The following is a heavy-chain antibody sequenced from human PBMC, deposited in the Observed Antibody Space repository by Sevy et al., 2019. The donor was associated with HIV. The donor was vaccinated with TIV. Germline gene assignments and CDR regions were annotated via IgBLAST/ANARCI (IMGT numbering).Heavy chain of an antibody. CDR3: AKGRDGYKYYFDY. CDR2: ISYDGSNK. D-gene: IGHD5-12*01. Sequence: GGSLRLSCAASGFTFSSYGMHWVRQAPGKGLEWVAVISYDGSNKYYADSVKGRFTISRDNSKNTLYLQMNSLRAEDTAVYYCAKGRDGYKYYFDYWGQGTLVTVSS. V-gene: IGHV3-30*18. CDR1: GFTFSSYG. J-gene: IGHJ4*02.